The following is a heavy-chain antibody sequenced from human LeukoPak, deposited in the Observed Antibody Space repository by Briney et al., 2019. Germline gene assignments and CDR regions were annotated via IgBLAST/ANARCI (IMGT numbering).Heavy chain of an antibody. CDR3: AKDDNYIRFLS. CDR2: ISGSGGNT. D-gene: IGHD3-16*01. J-gene: IGHJ5*02. CDR1: GFTFSSYG. V-gene: IGHV3-23*01. Sequence: GGSLRLSCAASGFTFSSYGMSWVRQAPGKGLEWVSAISGSGGNTYYADSVKGRFTISRDNSKNTLYLQMNSLRAEDTAVYYCAKDDNYIRFLSWGQGTLVTVSS.